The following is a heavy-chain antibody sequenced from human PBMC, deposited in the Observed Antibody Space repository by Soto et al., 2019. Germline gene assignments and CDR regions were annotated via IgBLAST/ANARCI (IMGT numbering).Heavy chain of an antibody. V-gene: IGHV3-23*01. CDR2: IGGDGGSI. CDR3: AKGKAVTRIYYFDY. J-gene: IGHJ4*02. D-gene: IGHD6-19*01. Sequence: GGSLRLSCAASGFTFSRYAMSWVRQIPGKGLECVSAIGGDGGSIHYADSVKGRFTISRDNSKNTLYLQMNSLRAEDTAVYYCAKGKAVTRIYYFDYWSQGALVTVSS. CDR1: GFTFSRYA.